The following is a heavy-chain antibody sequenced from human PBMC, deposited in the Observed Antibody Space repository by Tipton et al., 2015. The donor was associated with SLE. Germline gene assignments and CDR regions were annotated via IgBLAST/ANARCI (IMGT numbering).Heavy chain of an antibody. CDR2: ISSDGGAT. CDR3: ARDRVGGTYDY. Sequence: GSPRLSCAASGFSFSSYAMHWLRQAPGKGPEYVSAISSDGGATYYANSVKGRFTISRDNSKNTLYLQMGSLGAEDMAVYYCARDRVGGTYDYWGQGPLVTVSS. CDR1: GFSFSSYA. J-gene: IGHJ4*02. D-gene: IGHD1-26*01. V-gene: IGHV3-64*01.